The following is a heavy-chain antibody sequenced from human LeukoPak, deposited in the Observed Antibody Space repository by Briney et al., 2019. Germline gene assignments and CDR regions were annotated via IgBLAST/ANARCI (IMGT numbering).Heavy chain of an antibody. CDR2: ISSNGSTI. CDR3: AELGITMIGGV. V-gene: IGHV3-48*03. CDR1: GFTFSSYE. D-gene: IGHD3-10*02. J-gene: IGHJ6*04. Sequence: PGGSLRLSCAASGFTFSSYEMNWVRQAPGKGLEWVSYISSNGSTIYYADSVKGRFTISRHNANNSLYLKINSLRAQATAVYSCAELGITMIGGVWGKRTTVTTSS.